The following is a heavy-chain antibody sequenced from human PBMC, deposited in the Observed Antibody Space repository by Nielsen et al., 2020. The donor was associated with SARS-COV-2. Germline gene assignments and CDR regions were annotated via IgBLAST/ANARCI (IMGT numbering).Heavy chain of an antibody. CDR1: GFTFSSYA. CDR2: ISGSGGST. V-gene: IGHV3-23*01. CDR3: AKAENARIAAAGPFDY. J-gene: IGHJ4*02. Sequence: GESLKISCAASGFTFSSYAMSWVRQAPGKGLEWVSAISGSGGSTYYADSVKGRFTISRDNSKNTLYLQMNSLRAEDTAVYYCAKAENARIAAAGPFDYWGQGTLVTVSS. D-gene: IGHD6-13*01.